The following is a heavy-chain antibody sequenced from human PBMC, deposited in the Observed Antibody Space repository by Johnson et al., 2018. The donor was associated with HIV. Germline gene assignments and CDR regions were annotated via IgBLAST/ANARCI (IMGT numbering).Heavy chain of an antibody. J-gene: IGHJ3*02. CDR2: IYSGGST. D-gene: IGHD6-13*01. CDR3: AKTYSSSWYAFDI. Sequence: EVQLVESGGGLIQPGGSLRLSCAASGFTVSSNYMSWVRQAPGKGLEWVSVIYSGGSTYYTDSVKGRFTISRDNSKNTLYLQMNSLRAEDTAVYYCAKTYSSSWYAFDIWGQGTMVTVSS. V-gene: IGHV3-66*02. CDR1: GFTVSSNY.